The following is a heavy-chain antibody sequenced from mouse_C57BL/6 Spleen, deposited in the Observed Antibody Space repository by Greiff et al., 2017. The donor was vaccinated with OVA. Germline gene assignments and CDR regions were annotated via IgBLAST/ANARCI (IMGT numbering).Heavy chain of an antibody. CDR1: CYAFSSSW. Sequence: VQLQQSGPELVKPGASVKISCKASCYAFSSSWMNWVKQRPGKGLVWIGRIYPGDGDTNYNGKFKGKATLTADKSSSTAYQQISSLTAEDAAVYCCARRDGTGYFDYWGQGTTLTVSS. CDR2: IYPGDGDT. J-gene: IGHJ2*01. CDR3: ARRDGTGYFDY. D-gene: IGHD4-1*01. V-gene: IGHV1-82*01.